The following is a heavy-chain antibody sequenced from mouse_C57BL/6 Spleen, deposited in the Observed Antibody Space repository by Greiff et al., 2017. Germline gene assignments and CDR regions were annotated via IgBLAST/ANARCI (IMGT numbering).Heavy chain of an antibody. D-gene: IGHD1-1*01. CDR1: GYSFTDYN. CDR3: ARGGTTEPYFDY. CDR2: INPNYGTT. J-gene: IGHJ2*01. Sequence: EVKLVESGPELVKPGASVKISCKASGYSFTDYNMNWVKQSNGKSLEWIGVINPNYGTTSYNQKFKGKATLTVDQSSSTAYMQLNSLTSEDSAVYYCARGGTTEPYFDYWGQGTTLTVSS. V-gene: IGHV1-39*01.